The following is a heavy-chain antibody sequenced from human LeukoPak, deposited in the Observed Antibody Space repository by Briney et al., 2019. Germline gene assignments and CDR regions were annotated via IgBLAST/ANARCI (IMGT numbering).Heavy chain of an antibody. J-gene: IGHJ4*02. V-gene: IGHV1-18*01. CDR3: ARDGRSSGWYLVGRFDY. D-gene: IGHD6-19*01. CDR2: ISAYNGNT. CDR1: GYTFTSYG. Sequence: GASVKVSCKASGYTFTSYGISWVRQAPGQGLEWMGWISAYNGNTNYAQKLQGRVTMTTDTSTSTAYMELRSLRSDDTAVYYCARDGRSSGWYLVGRFDYWGQGTLVTVSS.